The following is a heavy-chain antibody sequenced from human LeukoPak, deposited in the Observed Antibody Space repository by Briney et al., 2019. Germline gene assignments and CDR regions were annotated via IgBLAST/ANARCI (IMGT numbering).Heavy chain of an antibody. V-gene: IGHV4-30-4*08. J-gene: IGHJ4*02. CDR1: GGSISSGDYY. D-gene: IGHD2-2*01. CDR2: IYCSGST. Sequence: NPSETLSLTCTVSGGSISSGDYYWSWIRQPPGKGLECIGYIYCSGSTSYLPSLKSRVTISVDTSKNQFSLKLRSATAADTAVYYCARGYCSSTSCQSGDYWGQGTLVTVSS. CDR3: ARGYCSSTSCQSGDY.